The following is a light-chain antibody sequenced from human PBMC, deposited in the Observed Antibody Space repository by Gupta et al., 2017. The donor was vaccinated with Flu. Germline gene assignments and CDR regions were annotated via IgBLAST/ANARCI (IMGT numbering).Light chain of an antibody. CDR3: QVWNSGSDHYV. Sequence: SYVLTQPPSVAVAPGQTARITCGGNSVASKSVHWYQQKPGQAPVLVVYDDSDRPSGIPERFSGSNSGNTATLTISRVEAGDEADYYCQVWNSGSDHYVFGSGTQVTVL. J-gene: IGLJ1*01. CDR1: SVASKS. V-gene: IGLV3-21*02. CDR2: DDS.